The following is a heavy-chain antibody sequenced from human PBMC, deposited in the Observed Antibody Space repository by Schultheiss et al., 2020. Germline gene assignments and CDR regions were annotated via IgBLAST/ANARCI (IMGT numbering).Heavy chain of an antibody. V-gene: IGHV2-26*01. CDR1: GGSFSGYYW. J-gene: IGHJ5*02. CDR2: IFSNDEK. Sequence: ETLSLTCAVYGGSFSGYYWSWIRQPPGKALEWLAHIFSNDEKSYSTSLKSRLTISKDTSKSQVVLTMTNMDPVDTATYYCARLAVAIAGWFDPWGQGTLVTVSS. D-gene: IGHD2-15*01. CDR3: ARLAVAIAGWFDP.